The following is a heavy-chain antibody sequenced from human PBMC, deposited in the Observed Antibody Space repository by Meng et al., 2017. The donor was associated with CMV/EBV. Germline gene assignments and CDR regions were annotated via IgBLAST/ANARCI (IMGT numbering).Heavy chain of an antibody. D-gene: IGHD3-16*01. CDR3: ARVRGILGSGYYYYYYGMDV. V-gene: IGHV4-61*01. CDR2: IYYSGST. J-gene: IGHJ6*02. CDR1: GGSVSSGNYY. Sequence: SQTLSLTGTVSGGSVSSGNYYWSWIRQPPGKGLEWIGYIYYSGSTNYNPSLKSRVTISVDTSKNQFSLKLSSVTAADTAVYYCARVRGILGSGYYYYYYGMDVWGQGTTVTVSS.